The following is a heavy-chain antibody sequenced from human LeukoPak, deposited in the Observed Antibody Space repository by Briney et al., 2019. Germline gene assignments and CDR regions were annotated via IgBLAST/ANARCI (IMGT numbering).Heavy chain of an antibody. Sequence: SEPLSLTCTVSGGSISTYYWSWIRQPTGKGLECIGYIYYSGSTNYNPSLKSRVTISVDTSKNQSSLKLSSVTAADTAVYYCARERCSSTTCYFDYWGQGTLVTVSS. V-gene: IGHV4-59*01. D-gene: IGHD2-2*01. CDR2: IYYSGST. J-gene: IGHJ4*02. CDR1: GGSISTYY. CDR3: ARERCSSTTCYFDY.